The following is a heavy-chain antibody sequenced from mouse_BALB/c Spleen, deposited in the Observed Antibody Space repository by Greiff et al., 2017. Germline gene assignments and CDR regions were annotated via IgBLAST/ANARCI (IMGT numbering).Heavy chain of an antibody. D-gene: IGHD1-1*02. V-gene: IGHV2-9*02. CDR1: GFSLTSYG. CDR2: IWAGGST. CDR3: AREGVGWGKLGEAWFAY. J-gene: IGHJ3*01. Sequence: QVQLQQSGPGLVAPSQSLSITCTVSGFSLTSYGVHWVRQPPGKGLEWLGVIWAGGSTNYNSALMSRLSISKDNSKSQVFLKMNSLQTDDTAMYYCAREGVGWGKLGEAWFAYWGQGTLVTVSA.